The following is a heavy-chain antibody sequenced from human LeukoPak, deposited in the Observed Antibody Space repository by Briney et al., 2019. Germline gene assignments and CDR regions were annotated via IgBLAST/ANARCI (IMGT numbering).Heavy chain of an antibody. CDR3: ARAGYGDSDFDY. D-gene: IGHD4-17*01. J-gene: IGHJ4*02. CDR2: INHSGST. Sequence: SETLSLTCAVYGGSFSGYYWSWIRQPPGKGLEWIGEINHSGSTNYNPSLTSRVTISVDTSKNQFSLKLNSVTAADTAVYYCARAGYGDSDFDYWGQGTLVTVSS. V-gene: IGHV4-34*01. CDR1: GGSFSGYY.